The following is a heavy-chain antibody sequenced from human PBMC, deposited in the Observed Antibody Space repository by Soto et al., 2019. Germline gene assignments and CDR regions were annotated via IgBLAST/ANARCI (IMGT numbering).Heavy chain of an antibody. Sequence: QVQLVQSGAEVKKPGSSVKVSCKASGGTFGSYAISWVRQAPGQGLEWMGGIIPIPGTANYAQKFQGRVTIAADESKSTAYMELSSLRAEDTAVYYCARSQGSSTSLAIYYYYYYGMDVWGQGTTVTVSS. J-gene: IGHJ6*02. CDR1: GGTFGSYA. D-gene: IGHD2-2*01. CDR3: ARSQGSSTSLAIYYYYYYGMDV. V-gene: IGHV1-69*01. CDR2: IIPIPGTA.